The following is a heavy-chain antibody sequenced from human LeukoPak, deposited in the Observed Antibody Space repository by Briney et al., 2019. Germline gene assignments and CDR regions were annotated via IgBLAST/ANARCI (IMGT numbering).Heavy chain of an antibody. CDR2: FDPEDGET. D-gene: IGHD2-2*01. J-gene: IGHJ6*03. CDR1: GYTLTELS. CDR3: ATGIVVVPAAMSSGYYYYMDV. Sequence: ASVKVSCKVSGYTLTELSIHWVRQAPGKGLEWMGVFDPEDGETIYAQKFQGRVTMTEDTSTDTAYMELSSLRSEDTAVYYCATGIVVVPAAMSSGYYYYMDVWGKGTTVTVSS. V-gene: IGHV1-24*01.